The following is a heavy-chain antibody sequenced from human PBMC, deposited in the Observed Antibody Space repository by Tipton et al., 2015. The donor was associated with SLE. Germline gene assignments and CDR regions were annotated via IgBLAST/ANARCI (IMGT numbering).Heavy chain of an antibody. CDR1: GGSISSYY. V-gene: IGHV4-59*01. CDR3: ARGGNDFWSPYYYGMDV. CDR2: IYYSGST. D-gene: IGHD3-3*01. J-gene: IGHJ6*02. Sequence: TLSLTCTVSGGSISSYYWSWIRQPPGKGLEWIGYIYYSGSTNYNPSLKSRVTISVDTSKNQFSLKLSSVTAADTAVYYCARGGNDFWSPYYYGMDVWVQGTTFTVSS.